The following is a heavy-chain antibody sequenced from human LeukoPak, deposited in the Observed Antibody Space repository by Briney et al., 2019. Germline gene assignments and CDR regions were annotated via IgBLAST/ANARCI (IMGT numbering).Heavy chain of an antibody. CDR1: GFTFSSYA. CDR2: ISYDGSNK. Sequence: GRALRLSCAASGFTFSSYAMHWVRQPPGKGLEWVAVISYDGSNKYYADSVKGRFTISRDNSKNTLYLQMNSLRAEDTAVYYCARGIAVAGTFGWFDPWGQGNLVTVSS. J-gene: IGHJ5*02. V-gene: IGHV3-30-3*01. D-gene: IGHD6-19*01. CDR3: ARGIAVAGTFGWFDP.